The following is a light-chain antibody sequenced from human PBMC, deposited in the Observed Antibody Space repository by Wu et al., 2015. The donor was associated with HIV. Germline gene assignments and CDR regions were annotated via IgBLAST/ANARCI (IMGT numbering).Light chain of an antibody. Sequence: DIQMTQSPSSVSASVGDRVTITCRASQGIYNWLAWYQQQPGRAPKLLIYAASSLQSGVPSRFSGSGSGTDFSLTISSLQPEDFAIYFCQQASVFPYNFGQGTKLEIK. CDR3: QQASVFPYN. V-gene: IGKV1-12*01. CDR2: AAS. CDR1: QGIYNW. J-gene: IGKJ2*01.